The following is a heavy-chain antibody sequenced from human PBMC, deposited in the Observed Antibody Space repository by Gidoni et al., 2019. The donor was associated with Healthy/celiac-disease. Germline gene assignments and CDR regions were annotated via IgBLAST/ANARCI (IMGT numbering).Heavy chain of an antibody. CDR2: ITHTGST. J-gene: IGHJ4*02. CDR1: GPSFSGYY. Sequence: QVQLQQWGAGLLKPSETLSLTCAMSGPSFSGYYWSWIRQSPGRGLEWIAEITHTGSTNYKPSLRSRVTISVHASKNQFSLQLRSVTAADTAVYYCARGRYHDSSGFPYWGQGTLVTVSS. V-gene: IGHV4-34*01. D-gene: IGHD3-22*01. CDR3: ARGRYHDSSGFPY.